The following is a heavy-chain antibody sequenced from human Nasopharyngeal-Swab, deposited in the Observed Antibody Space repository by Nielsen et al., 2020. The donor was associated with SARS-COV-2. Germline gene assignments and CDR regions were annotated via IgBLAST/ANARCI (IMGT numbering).Heavy chain of an antibody. D-gene: IGHD6-25*01. CDR1: GFTFSSYS. CDR3: ARKAAFD. J-gene: IGHJ4*02. V-gene: IGHV3-48*02. CDR2: ISSSSSTI. Sequence: GESLKISCAASGFTFSSYSMNWVRQAPGKGLEWVSYISSSSSTIYYADSVKGRFTISRDNAKNSLYLQMNNLRDEDTAVYYCARKAAFDWGQGTLVTVSS.